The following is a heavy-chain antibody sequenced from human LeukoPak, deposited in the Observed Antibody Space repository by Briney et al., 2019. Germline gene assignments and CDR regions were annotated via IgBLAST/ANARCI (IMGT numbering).Heavy chain of an antibody. CDR1: GFTFSSYS. D-gene: IGHD6-19*01. V-gene: IGHV3-7*03. CDR2: IKQDGSEK. CDR3: AKVKQWLPQDY. Sequence: GGSLRLPCAASGFTFSSYSMNWVRQAPGKGLEWVANIKQDGSEKYYVDSVKGRFTISRDNSKNTLYLQMNSLRAEDTAVYYCAKVKQWLPQDYWGQGTLVTVSS. J-gene: IGHJ4*02.